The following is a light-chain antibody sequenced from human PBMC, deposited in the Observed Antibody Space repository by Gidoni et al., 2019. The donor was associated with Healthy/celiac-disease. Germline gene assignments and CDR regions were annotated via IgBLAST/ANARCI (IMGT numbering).Light chain of an antibody. J-gene: IGLJ2*01. Sequence: QSVLPQPPSVSGAPGTRVTISCTGSSSNIGAGYDVHWYQQLPGTAPKLLIYGNSNRPSGVPDRFSGSKSGTSASLAITGLQAEDEADYYCQSYDSSLSGDVVFGGGTKLTVL. CDR2: GNS. CDR1: SSNIGAGYD. CDR3: QSYDSSLSGDVV. V-gene: IGLV1-40*01.